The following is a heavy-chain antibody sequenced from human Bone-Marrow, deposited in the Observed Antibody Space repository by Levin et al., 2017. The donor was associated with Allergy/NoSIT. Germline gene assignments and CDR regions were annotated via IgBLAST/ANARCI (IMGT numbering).Heavy chain of an antibody. CDR2: ISSSGSTI. Sequence: TGGSLRLSCAASGFTFSSYEMNWVRQAPGKGLEWVSYISSSGSTIYYADSVKGRFTISRDNAKNSLYLQMNSLRAEDTAVYYCARRCPTYYDFWSGPLFDYWGQGTLVTVSS. CDR3: ARRCPTYYDFWSGPLFDY. V-gene: IGHV3-48*03. D-gene: IGHD3-3*01. CDR1: GFTFSSYE. J-gene: IGHJ4*02.